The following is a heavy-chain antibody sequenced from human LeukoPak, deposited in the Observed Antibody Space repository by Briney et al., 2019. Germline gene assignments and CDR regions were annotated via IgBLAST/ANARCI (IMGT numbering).Heavy chain of an antibody. Sequence: GGSLRLSCVASGFTFSSYCMSWVRQAPGKGLEWVANIQDGSDKYYVDSVKGRFTISRDNAKNSLYLQMNSLRDEDTALYYCARDGGFGFLAAFDIWGQGTMVTVSS. V-gene: IGHV3-7*01. CDR3: ARDGGFGFLAAFDI. CDR1: GFTFSSYC. D-gene: IGHD3-10*01. J-gene: IGHJ3*02. CDR2: IQDGSDK.